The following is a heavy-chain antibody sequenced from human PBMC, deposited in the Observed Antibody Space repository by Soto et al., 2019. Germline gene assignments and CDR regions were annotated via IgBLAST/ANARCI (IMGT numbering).Heavy chain of an antibody. CDR2: IKQDGSET. V-gene: IGHV3-7*01. D-gene: IGHD2-2*01. CDR1: GFTFSGHW. CDR3: ARDRAFCSGTNCRRGSIYYYYMDV. Sequence: EVHLVESGGGLVQPGGSLRLSCAASGFTFSGHWMCWVRQAPGKGLEWVAHIKQDGSETFYVGSVKGRFTISRDNAKNSLDLQMNSLRAEDTALYYCARDRAFCSGTNCRRGSIYYYYMDVWGNGTTVTVSS. J-gene: IGHJ6*03.